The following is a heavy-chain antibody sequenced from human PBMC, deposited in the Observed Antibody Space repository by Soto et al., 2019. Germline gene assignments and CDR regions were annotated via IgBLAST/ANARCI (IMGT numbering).Heavy chain of an antibody. V-gene: IGHV3-13*04. J-gene: IGHJ4*02. CDR1: GIPFSIYD. CDR3: AALGPHIY. CDR2: IGHVGDT. D-gene: IGHD7-27*01. Sequence: EVQLVESGGGLVQPGGSLILSCAASGIPFSIYDLHWVRQATGKGLQWVSAIGHVGDTYYAGSVRGRFTISREHATNTLHLQMNNLRAEDTAVYYCAALGPHIYLGQGALVTVSS.